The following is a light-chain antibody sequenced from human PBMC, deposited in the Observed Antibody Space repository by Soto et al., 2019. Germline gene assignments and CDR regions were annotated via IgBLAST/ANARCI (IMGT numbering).Light chain of an antibody. CDR1: QSVNSNY. CDR3: QQYGSSGT. V-gene: IGKV3-20*01. Sequence: EIVLTQSPGTLSLSPGERSTLSCRASQSVNSNYLAWYQQKPGQAPRLLMYETSNRATGIPDRFSGSGSGTDCTLTNSRLGPEDCAGYYCQQYGSSGTFGQGPQVDIK. J-gene: IGKJ1*01. CDR2: ETS.